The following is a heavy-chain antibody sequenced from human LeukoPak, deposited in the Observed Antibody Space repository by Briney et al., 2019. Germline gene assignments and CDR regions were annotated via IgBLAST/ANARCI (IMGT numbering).Heavy chain of an antibody. CDR3: ARSPAGLGNWFDP. CDR2: IKEDEK. Sequence: GGSLRLSCAASGFTFSNYWMTWVRQAPGKGLEWVANIKEDEKFYADSVKGRLTISRDNAKSSLYLQMNILTVEDTAVYYCARSPAGLGNWFDPWGQGTLVIVSS. D-gene: IGHD6-13*01. V-gene: IGHV3-7*01. CDR1: GFTFSNYW. J-gene: IGHJ5*02.